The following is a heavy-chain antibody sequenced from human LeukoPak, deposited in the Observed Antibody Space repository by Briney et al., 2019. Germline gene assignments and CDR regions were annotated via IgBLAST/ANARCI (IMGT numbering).Heavy chain of an antibody. CDR3: AKDNPIEQVPGLGPGS. Sequence: HPGGSLRLSCTASGFTVSSDYMSWVRQAPGKGLEWVSVIYSGGSTYYADSVKGRFTISRDNSKNTLYLQMNSLSAEGTAVYYCAKDNPIEQVPGLGPGSWGQGTLVTVSS. V-gene: IGHV3-66*02. J-gene: IGHJ5*02. D-gene: IGHD2/OR15-2a*01. CDR1: GFTVSSDY. CDR2: IYSGGST.